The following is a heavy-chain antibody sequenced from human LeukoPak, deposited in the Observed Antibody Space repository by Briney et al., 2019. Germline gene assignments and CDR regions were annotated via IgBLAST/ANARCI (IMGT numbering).Heavy chain of an antibody. V-gene: IGHV4-4*02. D-gene: IGHD1-26*01. CDR3: ARDGEWELLDAFDI. Sequence: SETLSLTCAVSGGSISSSSWWSWVRQPPGKGLEWIGEIYHSGSTNYNPSLKSRVIISVDKSKNQFSLKLSSVTAADTAVYYCARDGEWELLDAFDIWGQGTMVTVSS. J-gene: IGHJ3*02. CDR1: GGSISSSSW. CDR2: IYHSGST.